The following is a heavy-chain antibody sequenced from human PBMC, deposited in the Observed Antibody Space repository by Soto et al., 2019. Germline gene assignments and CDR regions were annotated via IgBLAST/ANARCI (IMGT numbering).Heavy chain of an antibody. Sequence: EAQLVESGGGLVQPGGSLRLSCEASGFSLGSYWMTWVRQAPGKGLEWVANIKKDGSRTSYLDSVRGRVTISRDNVGNSLSLQMDSLRAEDTGLYFCARDVSPGTSTLYLDAFDIWGQGTMVTVSS. CDR3: ARDVSPGTSTLYLDAFDI. CDR2: IKKDGSRT. CDR1: GFSLGSYW. J-gene: IGHJ3*02. D-gene: IGHD2-8*01. V-gene: IGHV3-7*05.